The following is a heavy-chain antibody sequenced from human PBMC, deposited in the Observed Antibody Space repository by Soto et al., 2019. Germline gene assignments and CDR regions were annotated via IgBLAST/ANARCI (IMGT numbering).Heavy chain of an antibody. CDR3: TRGYCSGGSCYPFDY. D-gene: IGHD2-15*01. J-gene: IGHJ4*02. CDR2: IRSKANSYAT. Sequence: GGSLRFSCAASGFTYSGSAMHWVRQASGKGLEWVGRIRSKANSYATAYAASVKGRFTISRDDSKNTAYLQMNSLKTEDTAVYYCTRGYCSGGSCYPFDYWGQGTLVTVSS. CDR1: GFTYSGSA. V-gene: IGHV3-73*01.